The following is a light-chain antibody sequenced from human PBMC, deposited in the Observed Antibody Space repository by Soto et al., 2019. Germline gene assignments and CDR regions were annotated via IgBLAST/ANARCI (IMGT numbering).Light chain of an antibody. CDR1: QSISDT. V-gene: IGKV3-15*01. Sequence: EIVMTQSPATLSVSPGGRATLSCRASQSISDTLAWYQQKPGQAPRLLIHGASTRATGFPARFSGSGSGTDFTLTISSLQSEDFAVYYCQQHDKLPPAFGQGTKVDLK. CDR3: QQHDKLPPA. J-gene: IGKJ1*01. CDR2: GAS.